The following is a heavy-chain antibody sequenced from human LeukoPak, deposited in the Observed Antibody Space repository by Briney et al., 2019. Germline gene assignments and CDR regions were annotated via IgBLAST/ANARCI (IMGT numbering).Heavy chain of an antibody. CDR1: GFTFSDYY. CDR3: ASYCSSTSCLGGNSFDP. D-gene: IGHD2-2*01. J-gene: IGHJ5*02. CDR2: ISSSGSTI. V-gene: IGHV3-11*01. Sequence: PGGSLRLSCAASGFTFSDYYMSWIRQAPGKGLEWVSYISSSGSTIYYADSVKGRFTISRDNAKNSLYLQMNSLRAEDTAVYYCASYCSSTSCLGGNSFDPWGQGTLVTVSS.